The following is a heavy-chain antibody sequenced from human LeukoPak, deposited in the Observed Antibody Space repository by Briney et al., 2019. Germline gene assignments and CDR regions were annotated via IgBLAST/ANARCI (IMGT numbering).Heavy chain of an antibody. D-gene: IGHD1-26*01. CDR2: ISSSSSTI. Sequence: PGGSLRLSCAASGFTFSSYSMNWVRQAPGKGLEWVSYISSSSSTIYYADSVKGRFTISRDNAKNSLYLQVNSLRAEDTAVYYCARGPPGKWGGYYFDYWGQGTLVTVSS. J-gene: IGHJ4*02. CDR3: ARGPPGKWGGYYFDY. CDR1: GFTFSSYS. V-gene: IGHV3-48*01.